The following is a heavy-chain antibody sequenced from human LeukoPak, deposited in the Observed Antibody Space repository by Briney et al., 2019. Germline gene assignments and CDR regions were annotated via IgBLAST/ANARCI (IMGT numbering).Heavy chain of an antibody. J-gene: IGHJ4*02. CDR2: IKRDESEK. CDR1: GFMFSRYW. D-gene: IGHD2-2*01. CDR3: ATSQRVVVPAVFVDY. V-gene: IGHV3-7*01. Sequence: GGSLRLSCAASGFMFSRYWMSWVRQAPGKGLEWVANIKRDESEKYYVDSVKGRFTISRDNAKNSLYLQMNSLRAEDTAVYYCATSQRVVVPAVFVDYWGQGTLVTVSA.